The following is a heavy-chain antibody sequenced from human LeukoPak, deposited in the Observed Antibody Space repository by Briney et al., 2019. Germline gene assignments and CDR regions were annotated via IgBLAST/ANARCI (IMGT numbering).Heavy chain of an antibody. CDR3: ARGGDPPGIAVG. D-gene: IGHD6-19*01. CDR2: IYYTGST. V-gene: IGHV4-59*12. Sequence: KPSETLSLTCTVSGGSISTYYWSWIRQPPGKGLEWIGYIYYTGSTNYNPSLKSRVTILVDTSKNQFSLKLSSVTAADTAVYYCARGGDPPGIAVGWGQGTLVTVSS. CDR1: GGSISTYY. J-gene: IGHJ4*02.